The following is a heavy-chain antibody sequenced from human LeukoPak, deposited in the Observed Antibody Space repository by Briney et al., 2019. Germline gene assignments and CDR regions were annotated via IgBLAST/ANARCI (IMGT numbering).Heavy chain of an antibody. D-gene: IGHD1-26*01. J-gene: IGHJ4*02. V-gene: IGHV3-21*04. Sequence: PGGSLRLSCAASGFTFSSYSMDWVRQAPGKGLEWVSSISSGSSYIYYADSVKGRFTISRDNSKNTLYLQMNSLRAEDTAVYYCAYSGSFHFDYWGQGTLVTVSS. CDR1: GFTFSSYS. CDR2: ISSGSSYI. CDR3: AYSGSFHFDY.